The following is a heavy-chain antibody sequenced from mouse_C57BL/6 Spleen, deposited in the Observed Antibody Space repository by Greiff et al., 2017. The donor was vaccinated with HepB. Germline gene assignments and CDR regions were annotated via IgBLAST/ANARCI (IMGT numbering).Heavy chain of an antibody. V-gene: IGHV1-26*01. Sequence: VQLQQSGPELVKPGASVKISCKASGYTFTDYYMNWVKQSHGKSLEWIGDINPNNGGTSYNQKFKGKATLTVDKSSSTAYMELRSLTSEDSAVYYCARSAGDGGVWGTGTTVTVAS. CDR2: INPNNGGT. J-gene: IGHJ1*03. CDR3: ARSAGDGGV. CDR1: GYTFTDYY. D-gene: IGHD1-2*01.